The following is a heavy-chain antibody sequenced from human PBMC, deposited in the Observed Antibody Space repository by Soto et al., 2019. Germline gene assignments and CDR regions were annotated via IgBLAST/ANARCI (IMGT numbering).Heavy chain of an antibody. CDR3: ATVKGYRHDFDAFDI. V-gene: IGHV3-30-3*01. J-gene: IGHJ3*02. D-gene: IGHD3-16*02. CDR2: ISYDGSNK. CDR1: GFSFSNYA. Sequence: QVQLVESGGGVVQPGRSLRLSCVASGFSFSNYAMHWVRQAPGKGLEWVAVISYDGSNKYYADSVKGRFTISRDNSKNTLYLQMNNLRTEDTAVYYCATVKGYRHDFDAFDIWGQGTMVTVSS.